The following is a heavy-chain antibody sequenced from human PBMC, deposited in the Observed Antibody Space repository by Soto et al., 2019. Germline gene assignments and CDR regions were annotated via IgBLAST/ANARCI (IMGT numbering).Heavy chain of an antibody. Sequence: QVQLVESGGGVVQPGKSLRLSCAASGFIFSDYGIHWVRQAPGKGLEWVALIWYDGSKKYYADSVKGRFTVSRDNINSTLYLEMNSLRVEDSAVYYRAREGAVAGSQDFWGQGTLVTVSS. J-gene: IGHJ4*02. CDR1: GFIFSDYG. CDR3: AREGAVAGSQDF. CDR2: IWYDGSKK. V-gene: IGHV3-33*01. D-gene: IGHD6-19*01.